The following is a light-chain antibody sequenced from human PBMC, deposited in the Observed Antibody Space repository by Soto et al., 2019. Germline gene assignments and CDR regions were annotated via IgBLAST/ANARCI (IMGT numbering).Light chain of an antibody. CDR3: QPRSNWPSIT. Sequence: EIVLTQSPATLSLSPGERATLSCRASQSVSSYLAWYQQKPGQAPRLLIFDASNRATGIPARFSGSGSGTDFPLTISSLEPEDFAVYYCQPRSNWPSITFGQGTRLEIK. J-gene: IGKJ5*01. CDR2: DAS. V-gene: IGKV3-11*01. CDR1: QSVSSY.